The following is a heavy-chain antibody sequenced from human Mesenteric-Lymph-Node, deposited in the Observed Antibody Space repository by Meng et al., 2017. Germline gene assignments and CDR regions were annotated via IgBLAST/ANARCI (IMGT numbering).Heavy chain of an antibody. J-gene: IGHJ3*01. D-gene: IGHD6-13*01. V-gene: IGHV1-46*01. CDR2: INPSGGST. Sequence: ASVKVSCKASGYTFTSYYMHWVRQAPGQGLEWMGIINPSGGSTSYAQKFQGRVTMTRDTSTSTVYMELSSLTSEDTAVYYCARASYSGTWLGTFDFWGQGTMVTVSS. CDR3: ARASYSGTWLGTFDF. CDR1: GYTFTSYY.